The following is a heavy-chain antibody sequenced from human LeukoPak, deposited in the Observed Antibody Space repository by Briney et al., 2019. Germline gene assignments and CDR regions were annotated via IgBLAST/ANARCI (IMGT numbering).Heavy chain of an antibody. V-gene: IGHV4-39*01. D-gene: IGHD3-22*01. J-gene: IGHJ4*02. CDR1: GSSISSSSYY. CDR2: IYYSGST. CDR3: ARAPRYYYDSSGYYSLFDY. Sequence: SETLSLTCTVSGSSISSSSYYWGWIRQPPGRGLEWIGSIYYSGSTYYNPSLKSRVTISVDTSKNQFSLKLSSVTAADTAVYYCARAPRYYYDSSGYYSLFDYWGQGTLVTVSS.